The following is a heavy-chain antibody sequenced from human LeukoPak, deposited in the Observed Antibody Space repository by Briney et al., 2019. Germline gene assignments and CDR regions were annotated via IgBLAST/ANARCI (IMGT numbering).Heavy chain of an antibody. D-gene: IGHD3-3*01. Sequence: GGSLRLSCAASGFTFSTFAMLWVRQPRGKGLEWVSSIFPSGGEIHYADSVKGRFTISRDNAKNSLFLQMNSLRAEDTAVYYCARDGDYNFWIGNYDYWGQGALVTVSS. J-gene: IGHJ4*02. CDR1: GFTFSTFA. CDR3: ARDGDYNFWIGNYDY. CDR2: IFPSGGEI. V-gene: IGHV3-21*01.